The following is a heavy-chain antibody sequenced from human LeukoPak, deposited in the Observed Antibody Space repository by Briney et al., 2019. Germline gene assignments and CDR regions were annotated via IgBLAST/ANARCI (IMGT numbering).Heavy chain of an antibody. V-gene: IGHV4-39*07. D-gene: IGHD3-22*01. CDR3: ARVGYYDSSGYFVFDY. Sequence: SETLSLTCTVSGGSISSSSYYWGWIRQPPGKGLEWIGSIYYSGSTYYNPSLKSRVTISVDTSKNQFSLKLSSVTAADTAVYYCARVGYYDSSGYFVFDYWGQGTLVTASS. CDR1: GGSISSSSYY. J-gene: IGHJ4*02. CDR2: IYYSGST.